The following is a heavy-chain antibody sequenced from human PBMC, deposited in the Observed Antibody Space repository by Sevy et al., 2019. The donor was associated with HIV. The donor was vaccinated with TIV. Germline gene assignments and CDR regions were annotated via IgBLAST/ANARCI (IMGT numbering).Heavy chain of an antibody. Sequence: GGSLRLSCAASGFTFSNYWMSWVRQAPGKGLEWVANIKRDGSEKYYVASVKGRFTISRDNSKNTLYLQMNSLRAEDTAVYHCAKDLSPYGSGSYYNGDYFDYWGQGTLVTVSS. CDR1: GFTFSNYW. V-gene: IGHV3-7*01. CDR3: AKDLSPYGSGSYYNGDYFDY. D-gene: IGHD3-10*01. J-gene: IGHJ4*02. CDR2: IKRDGSEK.